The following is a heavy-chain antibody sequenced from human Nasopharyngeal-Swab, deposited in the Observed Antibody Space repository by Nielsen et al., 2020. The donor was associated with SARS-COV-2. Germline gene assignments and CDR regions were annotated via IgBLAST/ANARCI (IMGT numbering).Heavy chain of an antibody. D-gene: IGHD3-10*01. CDR2: ISGSGGST. CDR3: AKASADYSGSGSYSDY. CDR1: GITFSNYA. Sequence: GGSLRLSCAASGITFSNYAMSWVRQAPGKGLEWVSAISGSGGSTYYADSVKGRFTLSRDNPKNTLYLQMNSLRVEDTAVYYCAKASADYSGSGSYSDYWGQGTLVTVSS. J-gene: IGHJ4*02. V-gene: IGHV3-23*01.